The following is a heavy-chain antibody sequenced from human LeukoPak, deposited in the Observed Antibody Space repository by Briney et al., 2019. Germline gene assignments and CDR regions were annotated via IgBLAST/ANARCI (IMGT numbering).Heavy chain of an antibody. V-gene: IGHV4-59*01. CDR3: ARADLGRDSGGYYYYYGMDV. D-gene: IGHD2-15*01. CDR2: IYYSGST. J-gene: IGHJ6*02. Sequence: SSGTLSLTCTVSGGSISSYYWSWIRQPPGKGLEWIGYIYYSGSTNYNPSLKSRVTISVDTSKNQFSLKLSSVTAADTAVYYCARADLGRDSGGYYYYYGMDVWGQGTTVTVSS. CDR1: GGSISSYY.